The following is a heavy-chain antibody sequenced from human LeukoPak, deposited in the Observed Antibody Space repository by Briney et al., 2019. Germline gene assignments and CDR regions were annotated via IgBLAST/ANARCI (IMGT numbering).Heavy chain of an antibody. V-gene: IGHV4-30-2*01. CDR3: ARSYSTWKGPTTNPLFDP. CDR1: GGSISSGGYS. CDR2: IYHSGST. D-gene: IGHD6-13*01. Sequence: PSQTLSLTCAVSGGSISSGGYSWSWIRQPPGKGLEWIGYIYHSGSTYYNPSLKSRVTISVDRSKNQFSLKLSSVTAADTAVYYCARSYSTWKGPTTNPLFDPWGQGTLVTVSS. J-gene: IGHJ5*02.